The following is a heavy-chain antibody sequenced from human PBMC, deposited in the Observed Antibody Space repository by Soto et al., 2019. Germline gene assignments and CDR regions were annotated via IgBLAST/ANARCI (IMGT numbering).Heavy chain of an antibody. V-gene: IGHV3-48*01. CDR3: ARDRPGYSYGLDY. D-gene: IGHD5-18*01. Sequence: GGSLRLSCAASGFTFSSYSMNWVRQAPGKGLEWVSYISSSSRTIYDADSVKGRFTISRDNAKNSLYLQMNSLRAEDTAVYYCARDRPGYSYGLDYWGQGTLVTVSS. CDR1: GFTFSSYS. CDR2: ISSSSRTI. J-gene: IGHJ4*02.